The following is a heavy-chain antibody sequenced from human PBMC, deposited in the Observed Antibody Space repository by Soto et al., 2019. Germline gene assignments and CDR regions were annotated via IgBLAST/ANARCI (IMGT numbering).Heavy chain of an antibody. CDR2: ISAYNGNT. CDR1: GYTFASNA. J-gene: IGHJ4*02. V-gene: IGHV1-18*01. CDR3: ARDPPPPDY. Sequence: QVQLVQSGAEVKKPGASVKVSCKASGYTFASNAISWMRQAPGQGLEWMGWISAYNGNTNYAQKLQGRVTMTTDTSTSTANMELRSLRSDDTSVYYCARDPPPPDYWGQGTPVTVSS.